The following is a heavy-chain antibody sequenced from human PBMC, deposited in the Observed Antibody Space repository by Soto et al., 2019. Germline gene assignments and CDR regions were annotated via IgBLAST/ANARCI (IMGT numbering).Heavy chain of an antibody. CDR2: IWYDGSNK. J-gene: IGHJ4*02. CDR3: ARDSKAYYDFWSGYYLDY. Sequence: GGSLRLSCAASGFTFSSYGMHWVRQAPGKGLEWVAVIWYDGSNKYYADSVKGRFTISRDNSKNTLYLQMNSLRAEDTAVYYCARDSKAYYDFWSGYYLDYWGQGTTVTVSS. D-gene: IGHD3-3*01. CDR1: GFTFSSYG. V-gene: IGHV3-33*01.